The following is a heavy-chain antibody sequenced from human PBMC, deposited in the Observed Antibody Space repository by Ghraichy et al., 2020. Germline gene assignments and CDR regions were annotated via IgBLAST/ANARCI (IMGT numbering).Heavy chain of an antibody. Sequence: GGSLRLSCAASGFIFSDYATHWVRQAPGKGLEWVAVISYEGSKKNYADSVKGRFTISRDNSKTTLYLQMNSLKDEDKAVYYCAREYKTYYDFWSGYYPPGDWFDTWGQGTLVTVSS. J-gene: IGHJ5*02. V-gene: IGHV3-30*04. CDR2: ISYEGSKK. CDR3: AREYKTYYDFWSGYYPPGDWFDT. D-gene: IGHD3-3*01. CDR1: GFIFSDYA.